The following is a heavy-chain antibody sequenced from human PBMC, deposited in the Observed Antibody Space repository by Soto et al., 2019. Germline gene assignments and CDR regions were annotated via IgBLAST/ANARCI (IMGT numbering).Heavy chain of an antibody. CDR3: ARGREFDS. CDR2: IFPSGTT. Sequence: ASETLSLTCAVSGGSLTSGTYSWNWIRQPPGKGLEWIGYIFPSGTTYYNPALKSRVSISIDVSNNPFALNLRSRSAADTAVYYCARGREFDSWGQGTLVTVSS. V-gene: IGHV4-30-2*01. J-gene: IGHJ4*02. CDR1: GGSLTSGTYS.